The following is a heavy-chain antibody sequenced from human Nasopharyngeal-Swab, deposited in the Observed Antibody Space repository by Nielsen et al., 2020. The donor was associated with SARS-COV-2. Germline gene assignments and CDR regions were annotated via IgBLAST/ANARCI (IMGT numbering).Heavy chain of an antibody. Sequence: GESLKISCAASGFTFSSYGMHWVRQAPGKGLEWVAVMSYDGSNKYYADSVKGRFTISRDNSKNTLYLQMNSLRAEDTAVYYCAREWYYYDSSGYSTYFDYWGQGTLVTVSS. V-gene: IGHV3-30*03. J-gene: IGHJ4*02. CDR3: AREWYYYDSSGYSTYFDY. CDR1: GFTFSSYG. D-gene: IGHD3-22*01. CDR2: MSYDGSNK.